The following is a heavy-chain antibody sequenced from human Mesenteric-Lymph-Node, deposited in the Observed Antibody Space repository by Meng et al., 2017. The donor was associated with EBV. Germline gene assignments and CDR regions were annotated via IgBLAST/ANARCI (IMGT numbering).Heavy chain of an antibody. D-gene: IGHD6-6*01. CDR1: GGSISSSSYY. CDR2: IYYSGST. V-gene: IGHV4-39*01. Sequence: QLQLQESGPGLVKPSETLSLTCTVSGGSISSSSYYWGWIRQPPGKGLEWIGSIYYSGSTYYNPSLKSRVTISVDTSKNQFSLKLSSVTAADTAVYYCARPFRASIAARGGHNWFDPWGQGTLVTVSS. CDR3: ARPFRASIAARGGHNWFDP. J-gene: IGHJ5*02.